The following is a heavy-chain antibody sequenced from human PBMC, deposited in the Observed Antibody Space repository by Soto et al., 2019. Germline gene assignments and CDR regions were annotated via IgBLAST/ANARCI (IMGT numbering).Heavy chain of an antibody. D-gene: IGHD3-10*01. CDR1: GGSISNYY. V-gene: IGHV4-4*09. J-gene: IGHJ4*02. CDR3: ARRGFFDN. CDR2: IYSSGGT. Sequence: PSETLSLTCTVSGGSISNYYWAWIRQPPEKTLEWIGHIYSSGGTNYNPSLKSRVTIPIDMSKNQFSLKLTSVTAADPAVYYCARRGFFDNWGQGTLVTVSS.